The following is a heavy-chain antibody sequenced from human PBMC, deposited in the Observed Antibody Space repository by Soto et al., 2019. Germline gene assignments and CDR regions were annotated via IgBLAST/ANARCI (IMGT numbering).Heavy chain of an antibody. CDR2: INAGNGNT. CDR1: GYTFTSYA. D-gene: IGHD1-26*01. V-gene: IGHV1-3*01. Sequence: ASVKVSCKDSGYTFTSYAMHWVRQAPGQRLEWMGWINAGNGNTKYSQKFQGRVTITRDTSASTAYMELSSLRSEDTAVYYCAGPGIVGASDYYYYGMDVWGQGTTVTVSS. J-gene: IGHJ6*02. CDR3: AGPGIVGASDYYYYGMDV.